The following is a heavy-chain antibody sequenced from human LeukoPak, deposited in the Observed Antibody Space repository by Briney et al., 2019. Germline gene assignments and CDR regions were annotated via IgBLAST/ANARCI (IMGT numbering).Heavy chain of an antibody. V-gene: IGHV3-21*01. CDR3: AGKNEYTYGSIFDY. CDR1: GFTFSSYS. J-gene: IGHJ4*02. CDR2: ITSSSSYI. Sequence: PGGSLRLSCAASGFTFSSYSMNWVRQAPGKGLEWVSSITSSSSYIYYADSVKGRFTISRDNAKNSLYLQMNSLRAEDTAVYYCAGKNEYTYGSIFDYWGQGTLVTVSS. D-gene: IGHD5-18*01.